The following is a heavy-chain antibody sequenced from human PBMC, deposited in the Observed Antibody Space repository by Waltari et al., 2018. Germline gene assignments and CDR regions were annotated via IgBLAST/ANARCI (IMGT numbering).Heavy chain of an antibody. CDR2: INHSGST. Sequence: QVQLQQWGAGLLKPSETLSLTCAVYGGSFSGYYWSWFRQPPGKGLEWIGEINHSGSTNYNPSLKSRITISVDTSKNQFSLKLSSVTAADTAVYYCARRGRGYYYYYMDVWGKGTTVTISS. CDR1: GGSFSGYY. J-gene: IGHJ6*03. V-gene: IGHV4-34*01. CDR3: ARRGRGYYYYYMDV. D-gene: IGHD1-26*01.